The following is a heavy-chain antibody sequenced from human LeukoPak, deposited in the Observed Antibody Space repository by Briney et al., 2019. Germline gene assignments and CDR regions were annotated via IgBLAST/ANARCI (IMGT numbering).Heavy chain of an antibody. D-gene: IGHD1-26*01. Sequence: SETLSLTCTVSGGSISSSSYYWGWIRQPPGKGLEWLGSIYYSGSTYYNPSLKSRVTISVDTSKTQFSLKLSSVTAADTAVYYCARHWLRGATKPGYMDVWGRGTTVTVSS. CDR1: GGSISSSSYY. V-gene: IGHV4-39*01. CDR2: IYYSGST. CDR3: ARHWLRGATKPGYMDV. J-gene: IGHJ6*03.